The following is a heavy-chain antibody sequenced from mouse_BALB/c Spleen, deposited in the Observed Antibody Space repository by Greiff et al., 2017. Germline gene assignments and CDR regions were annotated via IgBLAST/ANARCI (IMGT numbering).Heavy chain of an antibody. J-gene: IGHJ3*01. CDR1: GFSLTSYG. Sequence: VQLQQSGPGLVQPSQSLSITCTASGFSLTSYGVHWVRQSPGKGLEWLGVIWSGGSTDYNAAFISRLSISKDNSKTQVFFKMNSLQADDTAIYYCAVGRYDGSWFAYWGQGTLVTVSA. CDR2: IWSGGST. CDR3: AVGRYDGSWFAY. V-gene: IGHV2-4-1*01. D-gene: IGHD2-14*01.